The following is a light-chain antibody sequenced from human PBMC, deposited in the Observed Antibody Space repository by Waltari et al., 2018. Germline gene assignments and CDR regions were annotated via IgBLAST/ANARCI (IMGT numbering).Light chain of an antibody. J-gene: IGKJ5*01. V-gene: IGKV1-9*01. CDR3: QHLNIYLT. CDR1: QGISTY. Sequence: DIQLTQSPSFLSASVGDRVTITCRASQGISTYLAWYQQKPGKAPNLLIYAASPLQSGVPSRFSGSGSGTEFTLTISSLQPEDFATYYCQHLNIYLTFGQGTRLEIK. CDR2: AAS.